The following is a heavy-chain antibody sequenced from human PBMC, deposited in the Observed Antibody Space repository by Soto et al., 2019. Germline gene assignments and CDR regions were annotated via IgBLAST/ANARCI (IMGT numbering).Heavy chain of an antibody. CDR3: VQSVYKYGNDAFDI. J-gene: IGHJ3*02. CDR2: IKSDATIT. D-gene: IGHD5-18*01. V-gene: IGHV3-74*01. CDR1: GFTFSRYG. Sequence: EVQLVESGGGLVQPGGSLRLSCAASGFTFSRYGMNWVRQAPGKGLVWVSHIKSDATITIYADSVKGRFTISRDNAKSTVYLEMNSLRDEDTAVYYCVQSVYKYGNDAFDIWGQGTVVTVSS.